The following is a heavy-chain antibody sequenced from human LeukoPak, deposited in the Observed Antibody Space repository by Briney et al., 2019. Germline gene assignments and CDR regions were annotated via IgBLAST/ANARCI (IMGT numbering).Heavy chain of an antibody. CDR2: INHSGST. D-gene: IGHD6-13*01. J-gene: IGHJ4*02. CDR3: AGGQRRAAAGTRAYYFAY. V-gene: IGHV4-34*01. CDR1: GGSFSGYY. Sequence: SETLSLTCAVYGGSFSGYYWSWIRQPPGKGLEWIGEINHSGSTNYNPSLKSRVTISVDTSKTQFSLQLSSVTAADTAVYYCAGGQRRAAAGTRAYYFAYWGQGTLVTVSS.